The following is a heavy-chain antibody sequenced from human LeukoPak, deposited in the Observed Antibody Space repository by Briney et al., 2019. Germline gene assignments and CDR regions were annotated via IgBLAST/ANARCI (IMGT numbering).Heavy chain of an antibody. D-gene: IGHD3-10*01. Sequence: GGSLRLSCAASGFTFSSYSMNWVRQAPGKGLEWVSSISSSSYIYYADSVKGRFTISRDNAKNSLYLQMNSLRAEDTAVYYCASSNVLLWFGEAPGWGQGTLVTVSS. CDR1: GFTFSSYS. V-gene: IGHV3-21*01. J-gene: IGHJ4*02. CDR2: ISSSSYI. CDR3: ASSNVLLWFGEAPG.